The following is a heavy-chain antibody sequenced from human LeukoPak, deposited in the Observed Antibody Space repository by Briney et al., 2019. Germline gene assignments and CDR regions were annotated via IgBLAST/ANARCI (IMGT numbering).Heavy chain of an antibody. CDR1: GGSISSSSYY. J-gene: IGHJ2*01. CDR2: IYYSGST. V-gene: IGHV4-39*07. CDR3: ARAWGQLVPTGGYFNL. Sequence: SETLSLTCTVSGGSISSSSYYWGWIRQPPGKGLEWIGSIYYSGSTYYNPSLKSRVTISVDRSKNQFSLKLSSVTAADTAVYYCARAWGQLVPTGGYFNLWGRGTLVTVSS. D-gene: IGHD6-13*01.